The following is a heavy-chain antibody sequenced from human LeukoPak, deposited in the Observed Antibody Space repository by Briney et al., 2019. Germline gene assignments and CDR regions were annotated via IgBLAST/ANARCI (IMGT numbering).Heavy chain of an antibody. Sequence: GGSLTLSCPTTGFSLTDYPMNWVRQAAGKGREWIANIRTTAEGAKYAYYADAVKGRVTISRDNSKTASHLQMNRLRAEDTGVYYCAGERWSRSWSGYWGQGTLVTVSS. CDR2: IRTTAEGAKYA. D-gene: IGHD6-13*01. CDR3: AGERWSRSWSGY. CDR1: GFSLTDYP. V-gene: IGHV3-48*01. J-gene: IGHJ4*02.